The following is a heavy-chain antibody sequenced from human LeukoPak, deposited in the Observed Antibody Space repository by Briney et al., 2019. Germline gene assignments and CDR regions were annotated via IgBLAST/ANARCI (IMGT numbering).Heavy chain of an antibody. J-gene: IGHJ4*02. CDR1: GYIFSNYG. V-gene: IGHV1-18*01. CDR2: ITAYNGDT. D-gene: IGHD6-13*01. Sequence: GASVTVTHLASGYIFSNYGITRFRQAPGQGLECVGWITAYNGDTKYSQKFQDRVTMTTDTSTTTAYMELRRLRSDDTAVYYCARDNERSGIMDVSSSRYWGEGALVTVSS. CDR3: ARDNERSGIMDVSSSRY.